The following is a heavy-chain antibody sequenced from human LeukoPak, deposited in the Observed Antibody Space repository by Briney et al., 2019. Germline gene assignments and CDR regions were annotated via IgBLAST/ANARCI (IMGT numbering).Heavy chain of an antibody. CDR2: IFYSGNT. V-gene: IGHV4-39*01. Sequence: KPSETLSLTCTVSGGSISSSSYSWGWIRQPPGKGLEWIGSIFYSGNTYYNPSLESRVSISVDTSKNQFSLKLTSVTAGDTALFYCARLPRYYSDSIGYLSTYFDYWGQGALVTVSS. J-gene: IGHJ4*02. CDR3: ARLPRYYSDSIGYLSTYFDY. CDR1: GGSISSSSYS. D-gene: IGHD3-22*01.